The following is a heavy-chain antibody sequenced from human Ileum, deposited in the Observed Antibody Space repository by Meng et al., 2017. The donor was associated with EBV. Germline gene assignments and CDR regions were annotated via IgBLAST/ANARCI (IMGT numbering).Heavy chain of an antibody. V-gene: IGHV3-73*02. D-gene: IGHD3-3*01. Sequence: VQQVESGGGLVQPGGATNTSSAASGFCFRAATMHWGRQASAKGLEWVGRIRSEVYSYATDYAGPVKGRFIISTDDSTNTAYLKMNSLKTEDTAVYYCTPSPRGGEWYGGGQAALVTVSS. CDR3: TPSPRGGEWYG. CDR2: IRSEVYSYAT. CDR1: GFCFRAAT. J-gene: IGHJ4*02.